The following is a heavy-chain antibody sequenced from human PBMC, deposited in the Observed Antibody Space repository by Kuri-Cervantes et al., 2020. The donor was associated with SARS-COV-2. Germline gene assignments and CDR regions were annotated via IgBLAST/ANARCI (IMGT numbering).Heavy chain of an antibody. D-gene: IGHD2-2*01. J-gene: IGHJ6*02. V-gene: IGHV3-33*01. CDR1: GFTFSSYG. CDR2: IWYDGSNK. Sequence: GESLKISCAASGFTFSSYGMHWVRQAPGKGLEWVAVIWYDGSNKYYADSVKGRFTISRDNSKNTLYLQMNSLRAEDTAVYYCARDQCSSTSCYGTYYYYYYGMDVWGQGTTVTVSS. CDR3: ARDQCSSTSCYGTYYYYYYGMDV.